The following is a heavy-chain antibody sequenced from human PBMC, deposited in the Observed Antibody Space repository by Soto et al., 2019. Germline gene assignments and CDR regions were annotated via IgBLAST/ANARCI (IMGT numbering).Heavy chain of an antibody. D-gene: IGHD2-21*02. J-gene: IGHJ4*02. V-gene: IGHV1-69*12. CDR2: IIPIFGTA. CDR1: GGTVSSYA. Sequence: QVQLVQSGAEVKKPGSSVKVSCKASGGTVSSYAISWVRQAPGQGLEWMGGIIPIFGTANYAQKFQGRVTITADESTSTAYMALSSLRSEDTAVYYCASDPYSGGDRGHFDYWGQGTLVTVSS. CDR3: ASDPYSGGDRGHFDY.